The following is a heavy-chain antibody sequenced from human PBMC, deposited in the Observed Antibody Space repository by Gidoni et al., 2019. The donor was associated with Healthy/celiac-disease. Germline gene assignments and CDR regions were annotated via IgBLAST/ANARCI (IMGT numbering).Heavy chain of an antibody. V-gene: IGHV3-23*01. D-gene: IGHD2-15*01. CDR1: GFTFSCYA. Sequence: EVQLLESGGGLVQPGGSLRLSCAASGFTFSCYALSWVRQAPGKGLEWVSAISGSGGSTYYADSVKGRFTISRDNSKNTLYLQMNSLRAEDTAVYYCAKGAGYCSGGSCYRWFDPWGQGTLVTVSS. CDR2: ISGSGGST. J-gene: IGHJ5*02. CDR3: AKGAGYCSGGSCYRWFDP.